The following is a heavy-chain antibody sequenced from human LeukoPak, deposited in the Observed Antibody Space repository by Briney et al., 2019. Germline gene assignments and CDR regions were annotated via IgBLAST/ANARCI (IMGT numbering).Heavy chain of an antibody. J-gene: IGHJ4*02. CDR2: ISSSSSYI. CDR3: AVGTYSTVDY. D-gene: IGHD6-13*01. V-gene: IGHV3-21*01. Sequence: GGSLRLSCAASGFTFSSYSMNWVRQAPGKGLEWVSSISSSSSYIYYADSVKGRFTISRDNAKSSQYLQMNSLTAEDTAVYYCAVGTYSTVDYWGQGTLVTVSS. CDR1: GFTFSSYS.